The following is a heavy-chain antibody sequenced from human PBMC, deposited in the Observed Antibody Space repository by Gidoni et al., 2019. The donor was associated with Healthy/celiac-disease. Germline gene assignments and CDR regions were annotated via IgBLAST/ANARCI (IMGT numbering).Heavy chain of an antibody. CDR1: GFTFDDYA. CDR2: ISWNSGSI. Sequence: EVQLVESGGGLVQPGRSLRLSCAASGFTFDDYAMHWVRQAPGKGLEWVSGISWNSGSIGYADSVKGRVTISRDNAKNSLYLQMNSLRAEDTALYYCAKDREGGYSEGGMDVWGQGTTVTVSS. CDR3: AKDREGGYSEGGMDV. J-gene: IGHJ6*02. V-gene: IGHV3-9*01. D-gene: IGHD2-15*01.